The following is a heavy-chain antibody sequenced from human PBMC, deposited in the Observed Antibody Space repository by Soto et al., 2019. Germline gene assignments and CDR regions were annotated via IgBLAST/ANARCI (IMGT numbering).Heavy chain of an antibody. CDR3: ARDTSWSGDAFEI. J-gene: IGHJ3*02. CDR2: IYYSGST. CDR1: GGSISSYY. V-gene: IGHV4-59*01. Sequence: SETLSLTCTVSGGSISSYYWSWIRQPPGKGLEWIGYIYYSGSTNYNPSLKSRVTISVYTSKNQFSLKLSSVTAADTAVYYCARDTSWSGDAFEIWGQGTMVPVSS. D-gene: IGHD3-10*01.